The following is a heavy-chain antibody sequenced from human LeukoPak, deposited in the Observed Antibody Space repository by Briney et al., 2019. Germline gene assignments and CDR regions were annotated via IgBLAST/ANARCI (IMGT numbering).Heavy chain of an antibody. D-gene: IGHD5-12*01. Sequence: GSLRLSCAASGFTFSSYAMSWVRQPPGKGLEWIGSIYYSGSTYYNPSLKSRVTISVDTSKNQFSLKLSSVTAADTAVYYCARGRVIVATLGAFDIWGQGTMVTVSS. CDR2: IYYSGST. V-gene: IGHV4-39*07. J-gene: IGHJ3*02. CDR3: ARGRVIVATLGAFDI. CDR1: GFTFSSYA.